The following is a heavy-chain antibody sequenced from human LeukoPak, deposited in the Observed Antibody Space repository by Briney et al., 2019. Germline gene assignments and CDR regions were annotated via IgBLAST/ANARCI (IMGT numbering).Heavy chain of an antibody. J-gene: IGHJ3*01. D-gene: IGHD1-20*01. V-gene: IGHV3-21*01. Sequence: GGSLRLSCAASGFTFSGYIINWVRQAPGKGLEWVSSITSSSSYMSYAESVKGRFTISRDNAKNSLYLQMNSLRAEDTAVYYCARRGNNWDDAFDVWGQGTMVTVSS. CDR1: GFTFSGYI. CDR3: ARRGNNWDDAFDV. CDR2: ITSSSSYM.